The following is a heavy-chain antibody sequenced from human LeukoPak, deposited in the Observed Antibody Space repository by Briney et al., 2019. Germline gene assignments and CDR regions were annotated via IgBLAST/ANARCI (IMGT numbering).Heavy chain of an antibody. CDR2: IRNKANSYAA. D-gene: IGHD5-12*01. CDR3: AKTGFPGYEKTVDF. Sequence: GSLKLSCAASGFSFSGSAIHWVRQASGKGLEWVGRIRNKANSYAAVYAASVNGRFAISRDDSKNTLYLQMNSLRAEDTAVYYCAKTGFPGYEKTVDFWGQGPLVTVSS. J-gene: IGHJ4*02. V-gene: IGHV3-73*01. CDR1: GFSFSGSA.